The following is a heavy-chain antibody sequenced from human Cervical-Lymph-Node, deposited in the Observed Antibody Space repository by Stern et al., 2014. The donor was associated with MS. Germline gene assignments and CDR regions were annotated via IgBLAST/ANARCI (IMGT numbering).Heavy chain of an antibody. Sequence: QMQLVQSGAEVKKPGASVKVSCKASGYTFTSYDINWVRQGTGQGLEWMGWMNPYSGNAVYAQKFQGRVTMTRDTSTSTAYLELTSVRSEDTAVFYCARGRELLSLDYWGQGTLVTVSS. CDR1: GYTFTSYD. CDR2: MNPYSGNA. J-gene: IGHJ4*02. CDR3: ARGRELLSLDY. D-gene: IGHD1-26*01. V-gene: IGHV1-8*01.